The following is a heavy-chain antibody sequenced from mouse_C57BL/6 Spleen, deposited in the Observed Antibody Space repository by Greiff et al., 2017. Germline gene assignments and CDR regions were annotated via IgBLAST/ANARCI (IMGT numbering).Heavy chain of an antibody. Sequence: EVQLQQSGAELVGPGASVKLSCTASGFNIKDYYMHWVKQRPEQGLEWIGRIDPEDGETEYAAKFQGKATMTADTSSNTAYLQLSSLTAEDTAVYYCATGYYGSNPNYFDYWGQGTTLTVSS. CDR1: GFNIKDYY. CDR3: ATGYYGSNPNYFDY. V-gene: IGHV14-1*01. J-gene: IGHJ2*01. D-gene: IGHD1-1*01. CDR2: IDPEDGET.